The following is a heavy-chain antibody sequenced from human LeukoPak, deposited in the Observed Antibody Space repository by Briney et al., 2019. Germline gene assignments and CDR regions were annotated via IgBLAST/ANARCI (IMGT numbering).Heavy chain of an antibody. Sequence: SETLSLTCTVSGGSISSSSYYWGWSRQPPGKGLEWIESIYYSGSTYYNPSLKSRVTISVDTSKNQFSLKLSSVTAADTAVYYCARVRGMIQLWIFDYWGQGTLVTVSS. V-gene: IGHV4-39*07. CDR2: IYYSGST. D-gene: IGHD5-18*01. CDR1: GGSISSSSYY. CDR3: ARVRGMIQLWIFDY. J-gene: IGHJ4*02.